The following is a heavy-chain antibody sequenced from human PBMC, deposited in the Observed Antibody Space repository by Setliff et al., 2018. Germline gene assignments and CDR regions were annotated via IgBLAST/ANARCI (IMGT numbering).Heavy chain of an antibody. D-gene: IGHD3-16*01. J-gene: IGHJ4*02. Sequence: ASETLSLTCAVYGGSFSGYYWSWIRQPPGKGLEWIGEINHSGSTNYNPSLKSRVTISVDKSKNQFSLKLSSVTAADTAVYYCARDGGEYWGQGTLVTVSS. CDR3: ARDGGEY. CDR1: GGSFSGYY. V-gene: IGHV4-34*01. CDR2: INHSGST.